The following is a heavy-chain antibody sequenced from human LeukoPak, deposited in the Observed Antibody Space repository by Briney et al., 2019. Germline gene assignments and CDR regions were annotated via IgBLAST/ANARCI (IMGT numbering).Heavy chain of an antibody. CDR3: AKDRGWCFEY. D-gene: IGHD6-19*01. Sequence: GGSLRLSCAASGFTFSSYAMHWVRQAPGKGLEWVAFISYDGSDKYYAESVKGQFTVSRDNSKHTLYLQMNSLRVEDTAVYYCAKDRGWCFEYWGQGTLVTVSS. CDR2: ISYDGSDK. V-gene: IGHV3-30*04. J-gene: IGHJ4*02. CDR1: GFTFSSYA.